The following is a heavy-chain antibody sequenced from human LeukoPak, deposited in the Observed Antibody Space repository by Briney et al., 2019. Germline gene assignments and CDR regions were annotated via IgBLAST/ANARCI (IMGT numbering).Heavy chain of an antibody. D-gene: IGHD1-7*01. Sequence: PGGSLRLSCVTSGFSFSNYWMNWVRRAPGKGLEWVAIIKADGSEEHCVDSVRGRFTVSRDNAKNSLYLQMSSLRVEDTAVYYCARSNYGPENWGQGTLVTVSS. V-gene: IGHV3-7*01. CDR2: IKADGSEE. J-gene: IGHJ4*02. CDR3: ARSNYGPEN. CDR1: GFSFSNYW.